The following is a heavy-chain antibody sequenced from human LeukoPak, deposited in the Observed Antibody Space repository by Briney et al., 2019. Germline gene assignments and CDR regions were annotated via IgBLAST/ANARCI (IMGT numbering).Heavy chain of an antibody. D-gene: IGHD3-22*01. CDR3: ARQSMMVGWLDP. CDR1: GGSISSSSYY. CDR2: IYYSGST. V-gene: IGHV4-39*07. J-gene: IGHJ5*02. Sequence: SETPSLTCTVSGGSISSSSYYWGWIRQPPGKGLEWIGSIYYSGSTYYNPSLKSRVSISVDTSKNQFSLKMTSVTAADTAVYSCARQSMMVGWLDPWGQGTLVTVSS.